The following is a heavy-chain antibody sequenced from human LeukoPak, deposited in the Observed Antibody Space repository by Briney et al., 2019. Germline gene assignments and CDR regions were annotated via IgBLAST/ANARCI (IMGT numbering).Heavy chain of an antibody. CDR2: MYNSVNT. J-gene: IGHJ4*02. Sequence: SETLSLTCTVSGDSISGYYWSWIRQPPGKGLELIGYMYNSVNTKYNPSLKSRVTISGDTSKTQFSLKLSSVTAADTAVYYCARVRDGNDIDYWGQGTLVTVSS. V-gene: IGHV4-59*08. CDR3: ARVRDGNDIDY. D-gene: IGHD5-24*01. CDR1: GDSISGYY.